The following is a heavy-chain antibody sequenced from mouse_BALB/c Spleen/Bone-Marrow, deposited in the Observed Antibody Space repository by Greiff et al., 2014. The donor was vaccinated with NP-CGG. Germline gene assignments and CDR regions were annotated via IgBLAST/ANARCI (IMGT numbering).Heavy chain of an antibody. J-gene: IGHJ4*01. Sequence: ESGPSLVKPSQTLSLTCSVTGDSITSGYWNWIRKFPANKLEYMGYINFSGSTYYNPSLKSRISITRDTSKNQYYLQLNSVTTEDTATYYCASGGPTMITYYAMDYWGQGTSVTVSS. CDR1: GDSITSGY. V-gene: IGHV3-8*02. D-gene: IGHD2-4*01. CDR2: INFSGST. CDR3: ASGGPTMITYYAMDY.